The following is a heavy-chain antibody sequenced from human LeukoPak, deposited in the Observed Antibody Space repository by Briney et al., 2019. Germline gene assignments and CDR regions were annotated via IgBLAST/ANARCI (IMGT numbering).Heavy chain of an antibody. D-gene: IGHD3-9*01. J-gene: IGHJ4*02. CDR2: VSYEGRTQ. V-gene: IGHV3-30*18. CDR1: GFTFSNYG. Sequence: GGSLRLSCAASGFTFSNYGMHWVRQSPGQGLEWVAVVSYEGRTQYYADSVKGRFTISRDNSKNTLFLQMNSLRAEDTAVYYCAKGSIDWYYFDYWGQGTLVTVSS. CDR3: AKGSIDWYYFDY.